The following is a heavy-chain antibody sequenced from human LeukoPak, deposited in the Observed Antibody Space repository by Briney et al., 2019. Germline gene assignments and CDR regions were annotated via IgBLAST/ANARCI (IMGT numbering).Heavy chain of an antibody. V-gene: IGHV3-7*03. Sequence: GGSLRLSCAASGFTFSSYWMSWVRLAPGKGLEWVANIKQDGSEKYYVDSVKGRFIISRDNAKNSLYLQMNSLRAEDTAVYYCARDKGADEGSKFDYWGQGTLVTVSS. CDR3: ARDKGADEGSKFDY. D-gene: IGHD1-26*01. J-gene: IGHJ4*02. CDR2: IKQDGSEK. CDR1: GFTFSSYW.